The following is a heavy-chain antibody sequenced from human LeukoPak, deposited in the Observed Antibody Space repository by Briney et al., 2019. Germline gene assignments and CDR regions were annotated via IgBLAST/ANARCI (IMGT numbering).Heavy chain of an antibody. CDR2: IYYSGST. J-gene: IGHJ4*02. CDR1: GGPISSSSYY. CDR3: ARRDIVATISYFDY. Sequence: SETLSLTCTVSGGPISSSSYYWGWIRQPPGKGLEWIGSIYYSGSTYYNPSLKSRVTISVDTSKNQFSLKLGSVTAADTAVYYCARRDIVATISYFDYWGQGTLVTVSS. D-gene: IGHD5-12*01. V-gene: IGHV4-39*01.